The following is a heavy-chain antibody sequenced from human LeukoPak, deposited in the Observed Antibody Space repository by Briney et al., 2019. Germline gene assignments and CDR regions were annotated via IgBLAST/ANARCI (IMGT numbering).Heavy chain of an antibody. CDR3: ARVSSPYDFWTCFDY. V-gene: IGHV5-51*01. D-gene: IGHD3-3*01. J-gene: IGHJ4*02. Sequence: GESLKISCKGSGYSFTSYWIGWVRQMPGKGLEWMGIIYPGDSDTRYSPSFQGQVTISADKSISTAYLQWSSLKASDTAMYYCARVSSPYDFWTCFDYWGQGTLVTVSS. CDR2: IYPGDSDT. CDR1: GYSFTSYW.